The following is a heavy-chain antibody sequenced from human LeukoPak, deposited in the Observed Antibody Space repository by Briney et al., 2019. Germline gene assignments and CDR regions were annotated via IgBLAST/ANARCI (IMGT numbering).Heavy chain of an antibody. CDR3: ARGRRRASVIVVVITKDYYYGMDV. V-gene: IGHV1-8*01. J-gene: IGHJ6*02. D-gene: IGHD3-22*01. CDR2: MNPNSGNT. Sequence: RASVKVSCKASGYTFTSYDINWVRQPTGQGLEWMGWMNPNSGNTGYAQKSQGRVTMTRNTSISTAYMELSSLRSEDTVVHYCARGRRRASVIVVVITKDYYYGMDVWGQGTTVTVSS. CDR1: GYTFTSYD.